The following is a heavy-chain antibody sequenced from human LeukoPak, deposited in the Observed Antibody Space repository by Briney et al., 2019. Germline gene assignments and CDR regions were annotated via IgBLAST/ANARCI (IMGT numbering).Heavy chain of an antibody. CDR3: ARGGYYGSGNDFRFDP. D-gene: IGHD3-10*01. Sequence: SETLSLTCTVSGGSISSATYYWSWIRQSPGKGLECIGYIHYTGSTNYNPSLKSRVTISVETSKNQFSLKLKSVTAADTAVYYCARGGYYGSGNDFRFDPWGQGTLVTVSS. V-gene: IGHV4-61*01. CDR2: IHYTGST. CDR1: GGSISSATYY. J-gene: IGHJ5*02.